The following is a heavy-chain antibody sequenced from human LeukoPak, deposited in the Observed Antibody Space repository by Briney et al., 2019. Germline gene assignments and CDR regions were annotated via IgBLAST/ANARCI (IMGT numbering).Heavy chain of an antibody. Sequence: PAGGSLILSCAASGFTFSSHAMSWVRQAPGRGLEWVSAISGSGDATFYVDSMKGRFTISRDNSKYTLYLQMNSLRAEDTAVYYCAKGDSSRWDYWGQGTLVTVSS. V-gene: IGHV3-23*01. J-gene: IGHJ4*02. CDR3: AKGDSSRWDY. D-gene: IGHD6-13*01. CDR1: GFTFSSHA. CDR2: ISGSGDAT.